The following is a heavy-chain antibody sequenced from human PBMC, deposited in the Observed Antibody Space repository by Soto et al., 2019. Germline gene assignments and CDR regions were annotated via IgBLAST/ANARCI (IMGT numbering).Heavy chain of an antibody. V-gene: IGHV4-28*01. CDR1: GYSISSSNW. D-gene: IGHD3-22*01. Sequence: QVQLQESGPGLVKPSDTLSLTCAVSGYSISSSNWWGWIRQPPGKGLEWIGYIYYSGSTYYNPSLKSRVTMSVDMSKNQFSLKLSSVTAVDTAVYYCARSAVAITSVGYFDYWGQGTLVTVSS. J-gene: IGHJ4*02. CDR2: IYYSGST. CDR3: ARSAVAITSVGYFDY.